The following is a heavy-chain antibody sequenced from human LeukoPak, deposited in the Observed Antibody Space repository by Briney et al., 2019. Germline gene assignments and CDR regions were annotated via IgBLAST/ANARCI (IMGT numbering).Heavy chain of an antibody. CDR3: ARGHSSSWLRGDY. J-gene: IGHJ4*02. V-gene: IGHV3-30*03. D-gene: IGHD6-13*01. CDR2: ISYDGSNI. Sequence: PGGSLRLSCAASGFTFSSYGMHWVRQAPGRGLEWVALISYDGSNIYYADSVKGRFTISRDNPKNTLYLQMSSLRTEDTAVYYCARGHSSSWLRGDYWGQGTLVTVSS. CDR1: GFTFSSYG.